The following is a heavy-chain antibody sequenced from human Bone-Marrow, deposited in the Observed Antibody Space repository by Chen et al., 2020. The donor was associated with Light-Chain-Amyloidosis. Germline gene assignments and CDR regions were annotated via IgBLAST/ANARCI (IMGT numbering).Heavy chain of an antibody. CDR3: ARTSGPSHFDY. V-gene: IGHV4-59*01. D-gene: IGHD3-10*01. J-gene: IGHJ4*01. CDR1: GGSIRSYF. CDR2: IYYDGST. Sequence: QVQLRESGPGLVQASETLSLTCTVSGGSIRSYFWSWIRQSPGKGLEWIGYIYYDGSTHYNPSLKSRVTISQDTSKNQYSLKLNSVTAADTAIYYCARTSGPSHFDYWGHGTLVTVSS.